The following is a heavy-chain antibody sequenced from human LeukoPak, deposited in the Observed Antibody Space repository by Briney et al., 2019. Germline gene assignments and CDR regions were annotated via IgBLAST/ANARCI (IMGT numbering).Heavy chain of an antibody. J-gene: IGHJ5*02. CDR2: INPNSGGT. CDR3: ARGRGYCSSTSCRGWFDP. Sequence: ASVKVSCKASGYTFTGYYMHWVRQAPGQGLEWMGWINPNSGGTNYAQKFQVRVTMTRDTSISTAYMELSRLRSDDTAVYYCARGRGYCSSTSCRGWFDPWGQGTLVTVSS. CDR1: GYTFTGYY. V-gene: IGHV1-2*02. D-gene: IGHD2-2*01.